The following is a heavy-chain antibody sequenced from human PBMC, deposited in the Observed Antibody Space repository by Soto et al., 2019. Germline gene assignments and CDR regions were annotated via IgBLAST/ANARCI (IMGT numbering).Heavy chain of an antibody. D-gene: IGHD3-22*01. CDR2: INTDGSST. Sequence: EVQVVEFGGCLVQPGGSLRLSYAASGFTFSSYWVHWVSQAPGNGLVWVSRINTDGSSTSYADSVKGRFTISRDNAENTQYLQMNSLSAEDTAVYYCARGETRHSSSSVHCGQGTLVTVAS. J-gene: IGHJ4*02. CDR1: GFTFSSYW. V-gene: IGHV3-74*01. CDR3: ARGETRHSSSSVH.